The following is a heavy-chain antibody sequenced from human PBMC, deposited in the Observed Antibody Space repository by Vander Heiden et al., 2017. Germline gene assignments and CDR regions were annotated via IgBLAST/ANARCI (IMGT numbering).Heavy chain of an antibody. CDR1: GFIFDDYA. CDR2: ISWNSGSI. D-gene: IGHD3-16*01. CDR3: AKDSTYDWLLGWFDP. Sequence: EVQLVDSAGCLVQPVRSLRLSCAAPGFIFDDYAMQWVRQAPGKGLEWVSGISWNSGSIGYADSVKGRFTISRDNAKNSLYLQMNSLRTEDTALYYCAKDSTYDWLLGWFDPWGQGTLVTASS. V-gene: IGHV3-9*01. J-gene: IGHJ5*02.